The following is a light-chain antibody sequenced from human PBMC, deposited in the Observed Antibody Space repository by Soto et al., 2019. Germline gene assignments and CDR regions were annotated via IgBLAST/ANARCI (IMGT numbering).Light chain of an antibody. CDR3: ASWDDSLNGLL. V-gene: IGLV1-44*01. CDR1: NSNIGDNS. J-gene: IGLJ3*02. CDR2: SDN. Sequence: QFVLTQPPSASGTPGQVFTISCSGSNSNIGDNSVNWYQQLPGTAPKLLIYSDNRRPSGVPDRFFGSKSGTSASLAISGRQSEDEAEYYCASWDDSLNGLLFGGGTKVTVL.